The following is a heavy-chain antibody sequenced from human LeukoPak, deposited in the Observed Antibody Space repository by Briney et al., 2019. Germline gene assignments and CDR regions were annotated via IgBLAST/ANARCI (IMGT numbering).Heavy chain of an antibody. D-gene: IGHD6-19*01. CDR1: GFTFSSYG. J-gene: IGHJ4*02. V-gene: IGHV3-48*04. CDR3: ARDPRLAVAAFDY. CDR2: ISSSGSTI. Sequence: GGSLRLSCAASGFTFSSYGMNWVRQAPGKGLEWVSYISSSGSTIYYADSVKGRFTISRDNAKNSLYLQMNSLRAEDTAVYYCARDPRLAVAAFDYWGQGTLVTVSS.